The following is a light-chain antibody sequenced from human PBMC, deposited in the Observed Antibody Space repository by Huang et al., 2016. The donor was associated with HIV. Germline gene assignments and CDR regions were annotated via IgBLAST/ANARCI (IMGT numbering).Light chain of an antibody. Sequence: DIVMTQSPDSLAVSLGERAIINCKSSQSLLYRSNNKNYLAWYQQKPGQPPKLLIYWASTRESGVPDRFSGSGSGTDFTLTISSLQAEDVAVYHCQQFYSTPITFGQGTRLEIK. V-gene: IGKV4-1*01. J-gene: IGKJ5*01. CDR3: QQFYSTPIT. CDR2: WAS. CDR1: QSLLYRSNNKNY.